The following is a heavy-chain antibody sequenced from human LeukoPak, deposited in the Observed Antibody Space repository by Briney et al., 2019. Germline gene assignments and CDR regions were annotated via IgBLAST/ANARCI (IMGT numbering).Heavy chain of an antibody. J-gene: IGHJ3*02. CDR3: ARRDHYYDSSGYRGAFDI. V-gene: IGHV1-69*06. CDR2: IIPIFGTA. Sequence: SVKVSCKASGGTFSSYAISWVRQAPGQGLEWMGGIIPIFGTANYAQKFQGRVTITADKSTSTAYMELSSLRSEDTAVYYCARRDHYYDSSGYRGAFDIWGQGTMVTVSS. CDR1: GGTFSSYA. D-gene: IGHD3-22*01.